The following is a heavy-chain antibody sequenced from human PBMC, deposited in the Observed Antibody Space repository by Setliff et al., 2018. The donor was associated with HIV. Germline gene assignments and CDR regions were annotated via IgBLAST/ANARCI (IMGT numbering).Heavy chain of an antibody. CDR1: GGSISGGGYY. CDR3: ARVPRITTLRNAFDI. Sequence: PSETLSLTCTVSGGSISGGGYYWSWIRQHPGEGLDWIGNIYYIGNTDYNPSLKSRVTISIDTSKNQFSLKLSSVTAADTAIHYCARVPRITTLRNAFDIWGQGTMVTVSS. D-gene: IGHD3-3*01. J-gene: IGHJ3*02. CDR2: IYYIGNT. V-gene: IGHV4-31*03.